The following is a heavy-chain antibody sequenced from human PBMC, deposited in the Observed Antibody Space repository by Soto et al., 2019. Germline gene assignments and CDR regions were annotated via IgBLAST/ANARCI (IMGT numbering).Heavy chain of an antibody. D-gene: IGHD4-17*01. Sequence: EVQLVESGGGLIQPGGSLRLSCEASGFTVSSNYMSWVRQAPGKGLEWVSVIYSGGSTYYVDSVKGRFTISRDNSKNTRYLQMNSLRAEDTAVYYCARALYGGNYDYWGQGTLVTVSS. CDR2: IYSGGST. CDR3: ARALYGGNYDY. J-gene: IGHJ4*02. V-gene: IGHV3-53*01. CDR1: GFTVSSNY.